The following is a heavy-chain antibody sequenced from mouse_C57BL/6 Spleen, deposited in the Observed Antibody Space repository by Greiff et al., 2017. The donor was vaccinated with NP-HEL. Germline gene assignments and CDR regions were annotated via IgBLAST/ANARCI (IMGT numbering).Heavy chain of an antibody. CDR2: ISYDGSN. V-gene: IGHV3-6*01. D-gene: IGHD2-5*01. CDR1: GYSITSGYY. CDR3: ARDGDYSNFSWFAY. J-gene: IGHJ3*01. Sequence: EVKLQESGPGLVKPSQSLSLTCSVTGYSITSGYYWNWIRQFPGNKQEWMGYISYDGSNNYNPSLKNRISITRDTSKNQFFLKLNSVTTEDTATYYCARDGDYSNFSWFAYWGQGTLVTVSA.